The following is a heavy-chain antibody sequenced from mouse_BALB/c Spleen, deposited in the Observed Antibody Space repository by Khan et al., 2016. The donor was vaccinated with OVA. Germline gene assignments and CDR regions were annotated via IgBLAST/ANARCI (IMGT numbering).Heavy chain of an antibody. D-gene: IGHD1-3*01. J-gene: IGHJ2*01. CDR2: IWAGGST. CDR1: GFSLTSYG. CDR3: ARLEDI. Sequence: QMQLEESGPGLVAPSQSLSITCTVSGFSLTSYGVHWVRQPPGKGLEWLGVIWAGGSTNYNSALMSRLSISKDNSKSQVFLKMNRLKTNDTSMYYCARLEDIWGQGTTLTVSS. V-gene: IGHV2-9*02.